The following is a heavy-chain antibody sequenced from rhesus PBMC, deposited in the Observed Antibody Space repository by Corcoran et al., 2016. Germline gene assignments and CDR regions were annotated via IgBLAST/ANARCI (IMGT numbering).Heavy chain of an antibody. D-gene: IGHD2-39*01. V-gene: IGHV4-173*01. J-gene: IGHJ5-2*02. CDR3: ATLVGVPGSLDV. Sequence: QVQLQESGPGLVKPSETLSLTCAVSGGSVSSNYWSWIRPAPGKGVEWFGRISGSGGGADYNPSLKSRVTLSTETSKNQFSLRLTSVTAADTALYFCATLVGVPGSLDVWGRGVLVTVSS. CDR1: GGSVSSNY. CDR2: ISGSGGGA.